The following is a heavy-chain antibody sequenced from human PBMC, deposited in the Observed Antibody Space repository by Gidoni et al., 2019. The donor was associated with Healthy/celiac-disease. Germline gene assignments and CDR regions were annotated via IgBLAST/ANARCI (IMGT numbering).Heavy chain of an antibody. V-gene: IGHV1-18*04. CDR1: GYTFTSYG. CDR2: ISAYNGNT. Sequence: QVQLVQSGAEVKKPGASVKVSCKASGYTFTSYGLSWVRQAPGQGLEWMGWISAYNGNTNYAQKLQGRVTMTTDTSTSTAYMELRSLRSDDTAVYYCARGALGGGDCTNGVCYRYWGQGTLVTVSS. J-gene: IGHJ4*02. CDR3: ARGALGGGDCTNGVCYRY. D-gene: IGHD2-8*01.